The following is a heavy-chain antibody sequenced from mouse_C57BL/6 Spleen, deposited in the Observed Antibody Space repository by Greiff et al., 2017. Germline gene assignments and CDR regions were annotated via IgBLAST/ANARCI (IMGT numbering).Heavy chain of an antibody. CDR2: INPEDGET. CDR3: ARGDYSNCYAMDY. J-gene: IGHJ4*01. Sequence: EVQLQESGAELVKPGASVKFSCTASGFNIKDYYLHWVKQRTEQGLEGIGRINPEDGETKYAPKFQGKAPITAETASNTADLQLSSLSSEDTAVYYCARGDYSNCYAMDYWGQGTSVTVSS. D-gene: IGHD2-5*01. V-gene: IGHV14-2*01. CDR1: GFNIKDYY.